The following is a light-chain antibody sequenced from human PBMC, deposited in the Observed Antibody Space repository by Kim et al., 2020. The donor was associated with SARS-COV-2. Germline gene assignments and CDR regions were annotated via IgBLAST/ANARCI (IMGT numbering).Light chain of an antibody. Sequence: PGQSVTIACTGTSSDVGGYNYVSWYQQHPGKAPKLMIYDVSRRPSGVPDRFSGSKSGNTASLTVSGLQAEDEADYYCCSYAGSWVFGGGTQLTVL. CDR1: SSDVGGYNY. J-gene: IGLJ3*02. V-gene: IGLV2-11*01. CDR3: CSYAGSWV. CDR2: DVS.